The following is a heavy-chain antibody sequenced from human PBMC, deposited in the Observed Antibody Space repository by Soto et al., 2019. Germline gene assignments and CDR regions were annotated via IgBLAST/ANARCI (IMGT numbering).Heavy chain of an antibody. CDR3: ARGGVTTHRIFDL. D-gene: IGHD3-22*01. CDR2: INHSGST. J-gene: IGHJ2*01. CDR1: GGSFSGYY. V-gene: IGHV4-34*01. Sequence: QVQLQQWGAGLLKPSETLSLTCAVYGGSFSGYYWSWIRQPPGKGLEWIGEINHSGSTNYNPSLKSRVTISVDKSKNQFSLKLSSVTAADTAVYYCARGGVTTHRIFDLWGRGTLVTVSS.